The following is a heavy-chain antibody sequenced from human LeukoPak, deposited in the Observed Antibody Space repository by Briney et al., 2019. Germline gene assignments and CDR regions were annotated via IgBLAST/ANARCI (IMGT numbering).Heavy chain of an antibody. CDR2: VIPIFGTA. CDR3: ARDRVKSYYYYGMDV. V-gene: IGHV1-69*13. CDR1: GGTFSSYA. Sequence: GASVKVSFKASGGTFSSYAISWVRQAPGQGLGWMGGVIPIFGTANYAQKFQGRVTITADESTSTAYMELSSLRSEDTAVYYCARDRVKSYYYYGMDVWGQGTTVTVSS. D-gene: IGHD2-21*01. J-gene: IGHJ6*02.